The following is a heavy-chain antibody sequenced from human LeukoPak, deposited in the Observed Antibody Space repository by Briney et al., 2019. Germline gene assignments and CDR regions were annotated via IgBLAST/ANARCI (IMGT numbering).Heavy chain of an antibody. CDR1: VFIFSDYY. V-gene: IGHV3-11*01. CDR3: ARDPAYYDSVTGFTAPYYFDY. CDR2: ISSSGSTK. J-gene: IGHJ4*02. Sequence: PGGSLRLSCAASVFIFSDYYMSWIRQAPGKGLEWVSYISSSGSTKYYADAVKGRFTISRDNAKNSLYMQMNSLRAEDTAVYYCARDPAYYDSVTGFTAPYYFDYWGQGILVTVSS. D-gene: IGHD3-9*01.